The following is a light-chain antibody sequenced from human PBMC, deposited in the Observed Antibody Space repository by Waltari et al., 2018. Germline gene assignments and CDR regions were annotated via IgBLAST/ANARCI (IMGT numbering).Light chain of an antibody. Sequence: CRASQSLRNWLAWYQQKPGKAPKVLIYKASTLESGVPSRFSGSGSGTEFTLTISSLQPDDFATYYCQQYRNLWTFGQGTKVEIK. V-gene: IGKV1-5*03. CDR2: KAS. CDR3: QQYRNLWT. J-gene: IGKJ1*01. CDR1: QSLRNW.